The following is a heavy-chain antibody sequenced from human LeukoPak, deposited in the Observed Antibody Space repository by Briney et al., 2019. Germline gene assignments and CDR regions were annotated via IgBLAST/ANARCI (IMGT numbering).Heavy chain of an antibody. Sequence: SETLSLTCTVSGGSISSSSYYWGWIRQPPGKGLEWIGSIYYSGTTHYNPSLESRVTMSVDTSKNQFSLKLSSVTAADTAVYYCARDRGTWNDDGFDYWGQGTLVTVSS. CDR1: GGSISSSSYY. CDR2: IYYSGTT. V-gene: IGHV4-39*07. J-gene: IGHJ4*02. CDR3: ARDRGTWNDDGFDY. D-gene: IGHD1-1*01.